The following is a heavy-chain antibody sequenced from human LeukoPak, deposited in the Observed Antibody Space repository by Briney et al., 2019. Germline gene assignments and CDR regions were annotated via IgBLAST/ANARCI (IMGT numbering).Heavy chain of an antibody. CDR3: ARLGYCSTTSCYQSAFDP. J-gene: IGHJ5*02. Sequence: GGSLRLACAAAGFTFSSYAMSWVRQAPGKGLDWVSAISGSGGSTYYADSVKGRFTISRDNSKNTLYMQMNSLRAEDTAVYYCARLGYCSTTSCYQSAFDPWGQGTLVTVSS. CDR1: GFTFSSYA. CDR2: ISGSGGST. V-gene: IGHV3-23*01. D-gene: IGHD2-2*01.